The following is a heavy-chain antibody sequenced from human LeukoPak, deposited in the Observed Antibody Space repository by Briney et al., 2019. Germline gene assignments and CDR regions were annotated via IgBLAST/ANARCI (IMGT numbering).Heavy chain of an antibody. V-gene: IGHV3-21*01. J-gene: IGHJ4*02. Sequence: GRSLRLSCAASGFTFSSYSMNRVRQAPGKGLEWVSSISSSSSYIYYADSVKGRFTISRDNAKNSLYLQMNSLRAEDTAVYYCARAVAAAGFDYWGQGTLVTVSS. D-gene: IGHD6-13*01. CDR2: ISSSSSYI. CDR3: ARAVAAAGFDY. CDR1: GFTFSSYS.